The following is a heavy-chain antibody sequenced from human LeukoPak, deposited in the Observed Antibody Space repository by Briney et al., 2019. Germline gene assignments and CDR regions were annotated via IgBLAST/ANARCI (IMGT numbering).Heavy chain of an antibody. CDR3: ARKENVYYYFDY. CDR1: GYSITSSSW. D-gene: IGHD3-10*01. V-gene: IGHV4-28*01. J-gene: IGHJ4*02. CDR2: IYHSGTT. Sequence: SETLSLTCAVSGYSITSSSWWGWIRPPPGKGLEWIGYIYHSGTTYYNPSLQSRVTMSVDTSKNQFSLKLSSVTAVDTAVYYCARKENVYYYFDYWGEGTLVTVSS.